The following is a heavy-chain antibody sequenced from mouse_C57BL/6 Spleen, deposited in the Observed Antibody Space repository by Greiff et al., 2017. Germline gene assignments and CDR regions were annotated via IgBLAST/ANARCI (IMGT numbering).Heavy chain of an antibody. J-gene: IGHJ1*03. D-gene: IGHD1-1*01. V-gene: IGHV1-69*01. CDR3: ARYGYYGSTPRFDV. Sequence: QVQLQQPGAELVMPGASVKLSCKASGYTFTSYWMHWVKQRPGQGLEWIGEIDPSDSYTNYYQKFKGKSTLTVDKSSSTAYMQLSSLTSEDSAVYYCARYGYYGSTPRFDVWGTGTTVTVSS. CDR2: IDPSDSYT. CDR1: GYTFTSYW.